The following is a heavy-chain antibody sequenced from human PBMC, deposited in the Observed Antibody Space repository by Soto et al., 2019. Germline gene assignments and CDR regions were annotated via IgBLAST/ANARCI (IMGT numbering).Heavy chain of an antibody. J-gene: IGHJ6*02. CDR2: IWYDGSNK. D-gene: IGHD3-3*01. V-gene: IGHV3-33*01. Sequence: GGSLRLSCAASGFTFSSYGMHWVRQAPGKGLEWVAVIWYDGSNKYYADSVKGRFTISRDNSKNTLYLQMNSLRAEDTAVYYCARVQNYDFWSGYLAHRYYYYGMEVRGQGTTVTVSS. CDR3: ARVQNYDFWSGYLAHRYYYYGMEV. CDR1: GFTFSSYG.